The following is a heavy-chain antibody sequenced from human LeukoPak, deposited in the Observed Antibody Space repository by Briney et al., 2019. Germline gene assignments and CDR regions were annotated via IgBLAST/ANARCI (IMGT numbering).Heavy chain of an antibody. CDR3: ARVSRKGSYYYYYMDV. D-gene: IGHD1-14*01. V-gene: IGHV4-30-2*01. CDR1: GGSISSGGYY. Sequence: SQTLSLTCTVSGGSISSGGYYWSWIRQPPGKGLEWIGYIYHSGSTYYNPSLKSRVTISVDTSKNQFSLKLSSVTAADTAVYYCARVSRKGSYYYYYMDVWGKGTTVTVSS. J-gene: IGHJ6*03. CDR2: IYHSGST.